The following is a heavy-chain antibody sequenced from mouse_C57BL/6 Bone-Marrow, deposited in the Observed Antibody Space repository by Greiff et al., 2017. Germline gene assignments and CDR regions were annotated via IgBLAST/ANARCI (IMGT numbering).Heavy chain of an antibody. CDR1: GYTFTSYW. CDR3: ARRRAYAMDY. J-gene: IGHJ4*01. CDR2: INPSSGYT. Sequence: QVQLQQSGAELAKPGASVKLSCKASGYTFTSYWMHWVKQRPGQGLEWIGYINPSSGYTKYNQKFKDKATLTADKSSSPAYMQLRSLTYEASAGDYFARRRAYAMDYWGQGTSVTVSS. V-gene: IGHV1-7*01.